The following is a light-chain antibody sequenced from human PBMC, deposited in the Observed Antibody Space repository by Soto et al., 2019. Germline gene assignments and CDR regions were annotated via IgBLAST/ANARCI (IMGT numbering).Light chain of an antibody. J-gene: IGKJ2*01. CDR3: LKYNSAPHT. V-gene: IGKV1-27*01. Sequence: DIQMTQSPSSLSASVGDRVTITCRASQGISNYLAWYQQKPGKVPKLLIYDASTLQSGVPSRFSGSGSGTDFTLTSSCLQPEDVATYYCLKYNSAPHTFGQGTKLEIK. CDR2: DAS. CDR1: QGISNY.